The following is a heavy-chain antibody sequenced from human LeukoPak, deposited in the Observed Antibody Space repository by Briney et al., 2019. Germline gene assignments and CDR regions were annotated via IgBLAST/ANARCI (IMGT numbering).Heavy chain of an antibody. D-gene: IGHD1-26*01. CDR3: ARLYSSGGSYYFDY. CDR2: INTNTGNP. J-gene: IGHJ4*02. V-gene: IGHV7-4-1*02. CDR1: GYTFTSYA. Sequence: ASVKVSCKASGYTFTSYAMNWVRQAPGQGLEWMGWINTNTGNPTYAQGFTGRFVFSLDTSVSTAYLQISSLKAEDTAVYYCARLYSSGGSYYFDYWGQGTLVTVFS.